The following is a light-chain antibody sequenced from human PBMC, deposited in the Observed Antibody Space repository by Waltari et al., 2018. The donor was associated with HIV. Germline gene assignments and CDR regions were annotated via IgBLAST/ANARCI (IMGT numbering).Light chain of an antibody. CDR3: QSYDSTLSGV. J-gene: IGLJ3*02. CDR1: NSNIGAGYD. V-gene: IGLV1-40*01. CDR2: VNN. Sequence: QSVLTQPPSVSGAPGQTVTISCTGSNSNIGAGYDVLWYQQLPGTAPKRLIEVNNNRPSGVPDRFSGSKSGTSASLTITGLQAEDEADYYCQSYDSTLSGVFGGGTKLTVL.